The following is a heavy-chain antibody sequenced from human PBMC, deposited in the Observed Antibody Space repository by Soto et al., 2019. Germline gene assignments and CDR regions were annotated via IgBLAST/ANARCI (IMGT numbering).Heavy chain of an antibody. D-gene: IGHD1-26*01. V-gene: IGHV1-3*01. CDR3: ARDVGATGD. CDR2: INAGNGNT. J-gene: IGHJ4*02. Sequence: QVQLVQSGAEVKKPGASVKVSCKASGYTFTSYAMHWVRQAHGQRLDGMGWINAGNGNTKYSQKFQGRVTITRDTPARTAFMELSSLRSDDTAVYYCARDVGATGDWVQESLVTVSS. CDR1: GYTFTSYA.